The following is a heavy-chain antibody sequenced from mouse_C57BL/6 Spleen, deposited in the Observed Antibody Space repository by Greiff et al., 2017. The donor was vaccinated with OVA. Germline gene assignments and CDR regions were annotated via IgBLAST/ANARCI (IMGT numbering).Heavy chain of an antibody. Sequence: EVNVVESGGDLVKPGGSLKLSCAASGFTFSSYGMSWVRQTPDKRLEWVATISSGGSYTYYPDSVKGRFTISRDNAKNTLYLQMSSLKSEDTAMYYCAILEGFDYWGQGTTLTVSS. V-gene: IGHV5-6*01. J-gene: IGHJ2*01. CDR2: ISSGGSYT. CDR3: AILEGFDY. CDR1: GFTFSSYG.